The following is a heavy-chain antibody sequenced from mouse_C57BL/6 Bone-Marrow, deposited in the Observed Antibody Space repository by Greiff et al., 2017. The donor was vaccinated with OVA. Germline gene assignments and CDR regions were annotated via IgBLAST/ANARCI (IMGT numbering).Heavy chain of an antibody. Sequence: QVQLQQSGPELVKPGASVKISCKASGYAFSSSWMNWVKQRPGKGLEWIGRIYPGDGDTNYNGKFKGKATLTADKSSSAAYMQLSSLTSEDSAVYFCARANSTAMDYWGQGTSVTVSS. CDR1: GYAFSSSW. CDR3: ARANSTAMDY. CDR2: IYPGDGDT. J-gene: IGHJ4*01. V-gene: IGHV1-82*01.